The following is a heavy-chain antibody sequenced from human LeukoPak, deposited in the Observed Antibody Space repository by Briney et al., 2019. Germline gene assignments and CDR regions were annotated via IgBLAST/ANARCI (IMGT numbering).Heavy chain of an antibody. Sequence: ASVRVSCKASGGTFSSYAISWVRQAPGQGLEWMGRIIPIFGTANYAQKFQGRVTITTDESTSTAYMELSSLRSEDTAVYYCARGGSSDATLGDYFDYWGQGTLVTVSS. CDR1: GGTFSSYA. CDR2: IIPIFGTA. V-gene: IGHV1-69*05. D-gene: IGHD2-15*01. J-gene: IGHJ4*02. CDR3: ARGGSSDATLGDYFDY.